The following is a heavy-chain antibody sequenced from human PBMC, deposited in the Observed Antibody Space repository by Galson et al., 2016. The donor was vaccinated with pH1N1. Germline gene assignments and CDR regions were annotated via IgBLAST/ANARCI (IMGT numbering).Heavy chain of an antibody. D-gene: IGHD2-8*02. V-gene: IGHV1-2*02. Sequence: SVKVSCKASGYTFTGYYMHWVRQAPGQGLEWMGCINPNSGGTNYAQKFQGRVTMTRDTSISTAIMELSRLRSDDTAIYYCARETDPGLYFDYWGQGTLVTVSS. CDR2: INPNSGGT. CDR3: ARETDPGLYFDY. CDR1: GYTFTGYY. J-gene: IGHJ4*02.